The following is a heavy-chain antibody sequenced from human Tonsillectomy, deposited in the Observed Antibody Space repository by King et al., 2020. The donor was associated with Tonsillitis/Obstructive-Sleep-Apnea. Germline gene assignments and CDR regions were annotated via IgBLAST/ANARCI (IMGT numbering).Heavy chain of an antibody. Sequence: VQLQESGPGLVKPSETLSLTCTVSGGSVSSGSYYWSWIRQPPGKGLEWIGYIYYSGNTNYNPSLKSRVTISVDTSKNQFSLKLRSVTAADTAVYYCARDRGYFSGGSCYSSWFDPWGQGTLVTVSS. CDR2: IYYSGNT. D-gene: IGHD2-15*01. V-gene: IGHV4-61*01. CDR1: GGSVSSGSYY. J-gene: IGHJ5*02. CDR3: ARDRGYFSGGSCYSSWFDP.